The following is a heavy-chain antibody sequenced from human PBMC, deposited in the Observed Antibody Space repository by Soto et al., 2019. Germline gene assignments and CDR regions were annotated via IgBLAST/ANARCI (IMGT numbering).Heavy chain of an antibody. CDR3: AREHILTGFFDY. D-gene: IGHD3-9*01. CDR2: ISYDGSNK. CDR1: GFTVSSHV. V-gene: IGHV3-30*03. J-gene: IGHJ4*02. Sequence: PGQSMRPACAPSGFTVSSHVMHWGRQAPGKGLEWVAVISYDGSNKYYAGSVKGRFTISRDNSKNTLYLQMDSLRAEDTAVYYGAREHILTGFFDYGGQGTRVTVST.